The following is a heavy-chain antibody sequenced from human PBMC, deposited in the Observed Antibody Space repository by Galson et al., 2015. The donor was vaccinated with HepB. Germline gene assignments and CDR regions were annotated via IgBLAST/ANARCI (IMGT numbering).Heavy chain of an antibody. Sequence: SLRLSCAASGFTFSSYWMHWVRQAPGQGLVWVSRINSDGSSTSYADSVKGRFTISRDNAKNTLYLQMNSLRAEDTAVYYCARVETGYQTVKFDYWGQGTLVTVSS. J-gene: IGHJ4*02. CDR3: ARVETGYQTVKFDY. D-gene: IGHD3-9*01. CDR2: INSDGSST. V-gene: IGHV3-74*01. CDR1: GFTFSSYW.